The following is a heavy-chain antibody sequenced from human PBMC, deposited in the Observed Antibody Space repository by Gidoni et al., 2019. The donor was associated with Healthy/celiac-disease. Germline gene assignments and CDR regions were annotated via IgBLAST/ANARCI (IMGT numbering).Heavy chain of an antibody. Sequence: QGQLVQSGAEVKKPGASVKVSCKASGYTSTSDGIRWGRQAPGQGLAWMGWISAYNGTTNYAQKLQGRVPMTTDTSTSTAYMELRSLRSYDTAVYYCARDGGPVAARPGLWFDPWGQGTLVTVSS. CDR3: ARDGGPVAARPGLWFDP. V-gene: IGHV1-18*01. CDR2: ISAYNGTT. CDR1: GYTSTSDG. D-gene: IGHD6-6*01. J-gene: IGHJ5*02.